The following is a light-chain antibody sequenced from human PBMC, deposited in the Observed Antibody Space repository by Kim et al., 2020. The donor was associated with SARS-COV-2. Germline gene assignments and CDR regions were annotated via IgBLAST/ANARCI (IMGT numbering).Light chain of an antibody. CDR3: QQYGSSRWT. V-gene: IGKV3-20*01. CDR1: QSVSSSF. J-gene: IGKJ1*01. Sequence: SPGEGATLSCRASQSVSSSFLAWYQQKPGQAPRLLIYGTSSRATGVPDRFSGSGSGTDFTLTISRLESEDFAVYYCQQYGSSRWTFGQGTKVDIK. CDR2: GTS.